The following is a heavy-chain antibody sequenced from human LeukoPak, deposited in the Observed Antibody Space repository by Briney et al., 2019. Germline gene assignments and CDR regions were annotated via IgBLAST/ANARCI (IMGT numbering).Heavy chain of an antibody. J-gene: IGHJ3*02. CDR2: IIPILGIA. Sequence: ASVRVSCKASGYTFTSYYMHWVRQAPGQGLEWMGRIIPILGIANYAQKFQGRVTITADKSTSTAYMELSSLRSEDTAVYYCARDFWRGGAFDIWGQGTMVTVS. CDR3: ARDFWRGGAFDI. D-gene: IGHD3-3*01. CDR1: GYTFTSYY. V-gene: IGHV1-69*04.